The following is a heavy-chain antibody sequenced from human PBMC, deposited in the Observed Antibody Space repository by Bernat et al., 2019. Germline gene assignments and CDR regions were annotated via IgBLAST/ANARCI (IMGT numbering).Heavy chain of an antibody. Sequence: EVQLVESGGGLVQPGGSLRLSCAAAGFPFSIYWMSWARQAPGKGLEWVANIKQDGSEKYYVDSVKGRFTISRDNAKNSLYLQMKSLRVEDTAEYYCARDLRFLEWVSLDYWGRGTLVTVSS. CDR2: IKQDGSEK. D-gene: IGHD3-3*01. J-gene: IGHJ4*02. CDR1: GFPFSIYW. CDR3: ARDLRFLEWVSLDY. V-gene: IGHV3-7*01.